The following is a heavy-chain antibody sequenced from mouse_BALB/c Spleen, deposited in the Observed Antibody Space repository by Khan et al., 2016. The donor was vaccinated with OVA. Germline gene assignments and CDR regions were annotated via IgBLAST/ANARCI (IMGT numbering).Heavy chain of an antibody. Sequence: VQLQQSGPELMKPGASVKISCKASGYSFTSYYLHWMKQSHGKTLEWIGYIDPFNGGTNYNQKFKGRATLTIDRSSSTAYMHLSSLTSEDSAVYYCARHGSTSWFAYWGQGTLVTVSA. D-gene: IGHD1-1*01. V-gene: IGHV1-31*01. J-gene: IGHJ3*01. CDR2: IDPFNGGT. CDR1: GYSFTSYY. CDR3: ARHGSTSWFAY.